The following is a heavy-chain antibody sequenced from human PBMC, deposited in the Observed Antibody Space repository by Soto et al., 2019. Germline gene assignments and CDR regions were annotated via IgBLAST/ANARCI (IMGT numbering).Heavy chain of an antibody. V-gene: IGHV3-30*18. Sequence: QVLLVESGGGVVQPGRSLRLSCAASGFPFNSYGMHWLRQAPGKGLEWVAIISYDGTHKDYTDSVKGRFTISRDNSKNTAYRQIDSLRAEYTAVYYCAKDRRGSSGYDSSRGSGWYGSFEYWGQGTLVTVSS. CDR3: AKDRRGSSGYDSSRGSGWYGSFEY. D-gene: IGHD5-12*01. CDR1: GFPFNSYG. CDR2: ISYDGTHK. J-gene: IGHJ4*02.